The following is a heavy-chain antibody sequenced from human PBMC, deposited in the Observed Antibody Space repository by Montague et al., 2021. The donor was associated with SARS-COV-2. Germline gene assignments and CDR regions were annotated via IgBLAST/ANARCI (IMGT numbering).Heavy chain of an antibody. J-gene: IGHJ2*01. D-gene: IGHD3-22*01. CDR3: ARGAPTISMILVVMTGAGWYFDL. CDR2: INHSGST. CDR1: GGSFSDYH. Sequence: SETLSLTCAVYGGSFSDYHWSWIRQPPGKGLEWIGEINHSGSTNYNPSLGSRVTISVDTSKNQFSLKLSAVTAADTAVYYCARGAPTISMILVVMTGAGWYFDLWGRGTLVTVSS. V-gene: IGHV4-34*01.